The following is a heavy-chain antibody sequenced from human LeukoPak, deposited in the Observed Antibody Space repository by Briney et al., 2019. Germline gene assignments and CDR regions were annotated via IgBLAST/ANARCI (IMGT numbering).Heavy chain of an antibody. CDR3: ARGRPSSAYYYDSSGYYYAY. V-gene: IGHV4-34*01. D-gene: IGHD3-22*01. CDR1: GGSFSGYY. CDR2: INHSGST. Sequence: SGTLSLTCAVYGGSFSGYYWSWIRQPPGKGLEWIGEINHSGSTNYNPSLKSRVTISVDTSKNQFSLKLSSVTAADTAVYYCARGRPSSAYYYDSSGYYYAYWGQGTLVTVFS. J-gene: IGHJ4*02.